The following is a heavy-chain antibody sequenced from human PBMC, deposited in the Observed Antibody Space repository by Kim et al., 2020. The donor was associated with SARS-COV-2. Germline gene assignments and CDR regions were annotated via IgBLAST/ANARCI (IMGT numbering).Heavy chain of an antibody. J-gene: IGHJ6*02. CDR3: AREAVIAAGGDVYYYGMDV. Sequence: GGSLRLSCAASGFILDDYGMSWVRQAPGKGLEWISGINWKGGSTGYADSVKGRFTISSDSAKNSLYLQMNSLRVEDTALYYCAREAVIAAGGDVYYYGMDVWGQGTTVTVSS. D-gene: IGHD6-13*01. CDR2: INWKGGST. CDR1: GFILDDYG. V-gene: IGHV3-20*04.